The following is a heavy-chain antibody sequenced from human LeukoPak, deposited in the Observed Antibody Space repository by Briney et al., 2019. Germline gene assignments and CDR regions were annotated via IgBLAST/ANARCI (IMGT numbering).Heavy chain of an antibody. CDR2: IYTSGST. D-gene: IGHD6-13*01. V-gene: IGHV4-4*07. CDR1: GGSISSDY. J-gene: IGHJ4*02. Sequence: SSETLSLTCTVSGGSISSDYWSWIRQPAGKGLEWIGRIYTSGSTDYNPSLKSRVTMSIDTSKNQFSLKLTSVTAADTAVYYCARGQSSSWYGIHYWGQGTLVTVSS. CDR3: ARGQSSSWYGIHY.